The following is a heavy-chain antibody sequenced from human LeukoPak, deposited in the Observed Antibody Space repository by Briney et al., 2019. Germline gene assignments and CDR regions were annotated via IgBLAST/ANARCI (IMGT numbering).Heavy chain of an antibody. J-gene: IGHJ5*02. CDR1: GDTFTGYY. CDR2: ISAYNGNT. Sequence: GASMKVSCKASGDTFTGYYMHWVRQAPGQGLEWMGWISAYNGNTNYAQKLQGRVTMTTDTSTSTAYMELRSLRSDDTAVYYCARDPTIFGVVIPANWFDPWGQGTLVTVSS. V-gene: IGHV1-18*04. CDR3: ARDPTIFGVVIPANWFDP. D-gene: IGHD3-3*01.